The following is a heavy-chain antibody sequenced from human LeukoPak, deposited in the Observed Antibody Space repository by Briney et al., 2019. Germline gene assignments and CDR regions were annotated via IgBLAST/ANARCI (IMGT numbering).Heavy chain of an antibody. CDR1: GFTFSNYV. CDR2: IAYDGGEK. J-gene: IGHJ4*02. CDR3: ARARGDSSPASRYFDY. V-gene: IGHV3-30-3*01. Sequence: GGSLRLSCAASGFTFSNYVMHWVRQAPGKGLEWVALIAYDGGEKYYADSVKGRFTISRDNSKNTLYLQMNSLRAEDTAMFYCARARGDSSPASRYFDYWGQGALVTVSS. D-gene: IGHD5-18*01.